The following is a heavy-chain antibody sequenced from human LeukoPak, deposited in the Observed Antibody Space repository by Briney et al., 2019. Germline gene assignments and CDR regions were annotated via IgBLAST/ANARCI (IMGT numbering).Heavy chain of an antibody. D-gene: IGHD2-2*01. CDR2: INPSGST. V-gene: IGHV4-34*01. J-gene: IGHJ6*03. CDR3: ARPPPSFSSTSCAQYYYMDV. Sequence: SETLSLTCAVYGGSFCGYYWSWIRQPPGKGPEWIGEINPSGSTNYNPSLKSRVTISVDTSKNQFSLKLSSVTAADTAVYYWARPPPSFSSTSCAQYYYMDVGGKGTTVTVS. CDR1: GGSFCGYY.